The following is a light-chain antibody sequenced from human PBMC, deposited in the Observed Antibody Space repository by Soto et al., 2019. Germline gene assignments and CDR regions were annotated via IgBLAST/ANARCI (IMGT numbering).Light chain of an antibody. Sequence: QSALTQPPSASGSPGQSVTISCTGTSSDVGAYNNVSWYQQYPGKAPKLMIYEVTKRPSGVPARFSGSKSGNTASLTVSGLQAEDEADYYCTSYVGNNIWVFGGGTKVTVL. CDR1: SSDVGAYNN. J-gene: IGLJ3*02. CDR3: TSYVGNNIWV. CDR2: EVT. V-gene: IGLV2-8*01.